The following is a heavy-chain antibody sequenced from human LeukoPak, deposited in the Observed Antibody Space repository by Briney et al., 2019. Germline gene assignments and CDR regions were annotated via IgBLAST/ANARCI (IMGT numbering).Heavy chain of an antibody. CDR3: ALSGGYSGTLFDY. CDR1: GYTFTGYY. V-gene: IGHV1-2*02. J-gene: IGHJ4*02. D-gene: IGHD5-12*01. Sequence: GASVKVSCKASGYTFTGYYMHWVRQAPGQGLEWMGWINPNSGGTNYAQKLQGRVTMSRDTSISTAYMELSRLRSDDTAVCYCALSGGYSGTLFDYWGQGTLVTVSS. CDR2: INPNSGGT.